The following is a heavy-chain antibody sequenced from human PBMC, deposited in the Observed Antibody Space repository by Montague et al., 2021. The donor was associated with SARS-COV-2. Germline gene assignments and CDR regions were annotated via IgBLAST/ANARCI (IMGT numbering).Heavy chain of an antibody. D-gene: IGHD5-24*01. CDR2: IYYSGST. J-gene: IGHJ4*02. CDR1: GGSISSYY. V-gene: IGHV4-59*01. Sequence: SETLSLTCTVSGGSISSYYWSWIRQPPGKGLEWIGYIYYSGSTNYNPSLKSRVAISVDTSKNQFSLKLSSVTAADTAVYYCARVFPRWLQFDPCVDYGGQGTRGT. CDR3: ARVFPRWLQFDPCVDY.